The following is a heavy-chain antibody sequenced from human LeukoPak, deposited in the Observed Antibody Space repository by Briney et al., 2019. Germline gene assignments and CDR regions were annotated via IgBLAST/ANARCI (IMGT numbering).Heavy chain of an antibody. Sequence: PSETLSLTCTVSGGSISSADYYWSWIRQPPGKGLEWIGYIYYNGRTDYNPSLKTRVTLSIDTSKNQFSLNLSSVTAADTAVYYCARDHSGYGLFDYWGQGTLVTVSS. CDR1: GGSISSADYY. CDR2: IYYNGRT. V-gene: IGHV4-30-4*01. J-gene: IGHJ4*02. CDR3: ARDHSGYGLFDY. D-gene: IGHD5-12*01.